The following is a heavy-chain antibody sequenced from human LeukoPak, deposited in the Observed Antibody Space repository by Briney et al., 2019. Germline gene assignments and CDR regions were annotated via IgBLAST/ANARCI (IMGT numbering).Heavy chain of an antibody. D-gene: IGHD4-17*01. CDR2: INSDGIST. CDR1: GFTVSTNY. CDR3: ARARAPYADYVFDY. V-gene: IGHV3-74*01. J-gene: IGHJ4*02. Sequence: GGSLRLSCAASGFTVSTNYMSWVRQAPGKGLVWVSRINSDGISTSYADSVKGRFTISRDNAKNTLYLQMNSLRAEDTAVYYCARARAPYADYVFDYWGQGTLVPVSS.